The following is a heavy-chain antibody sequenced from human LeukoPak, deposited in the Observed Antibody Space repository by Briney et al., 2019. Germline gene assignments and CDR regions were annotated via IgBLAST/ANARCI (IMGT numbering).Heavy chain of an antibody. J-gene: IGHJ4*02. CDR2: IRGSGGST. V-gene: IGHV3-23*01. D-gene: IGHD6-19*01. CDR3: AKDRQWLVRRGNSFDY. Sequence: GGSLRLSCAASGFTFSSYAMSWVRQAPGKGLEWVSAIRGSGGSTYYADSVKGRFTISRDNSKNTLYLQMNSLRTEDTAVYYCAKDRQWLVRRGNSFDYWGQGTLVTVSS. CDR1: GFTFSSYA.